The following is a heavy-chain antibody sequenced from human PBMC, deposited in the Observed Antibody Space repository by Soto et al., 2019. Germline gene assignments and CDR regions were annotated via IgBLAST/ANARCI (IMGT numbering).Heavy chain of an antibody. D-gene: IGHD3-3*01. CDR3: ARLPHGDFWSGYYQDY. V-gene: IGHV4-39*01. CDR2: IYYSGST. CDR1: GGSISSSSYY. J-gene: IGHJ4*02. Sequence: SETLSLTCTVSGGSISSSSYYWGWIRQPPGKGLEWIGSIYYSGSTYYNPSLKSRVTISVDTSKNQFSLKLSSVTAADTAVYYCARLPHGDFWSGYYQDYWGQGTLVTVSS.